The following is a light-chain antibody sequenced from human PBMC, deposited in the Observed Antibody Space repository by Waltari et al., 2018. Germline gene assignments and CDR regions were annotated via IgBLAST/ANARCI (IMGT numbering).Light chain of an antibody. CDR2: DAS. V-gene: IGKV1-33*01. Sequence: DIQLTQSPSSLSAAVGDRVTITCQENQDITTSLSWFQQKPGKAPQLLIYDASSLQAGVPSRFSCTGSGTAFSFTITSLQPEDSATYYCQHYHSLPYTFGRGTKLQIK. CDR1: QDITTS. CDR3: QHYHSLPYT. J-gene: IGKJ2*01.